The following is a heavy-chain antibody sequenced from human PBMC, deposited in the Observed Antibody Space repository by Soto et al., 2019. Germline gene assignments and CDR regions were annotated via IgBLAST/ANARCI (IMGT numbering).Heavy chain of an antibody. V-gene: IGHV3-30-3*01. J-gene: IGHJ4*02. CDR1: GFPFSSYS. Sequence: AGGSLRLSCAASGFPFSSYSMHWVRQAPSKGLEWVAVISYDGSNKYYADSVKGRFTISRDNSKNTLYLQMNSLRAEDTAVYYCARDKTAIVVVTAYLFDYWGQGTLVTVSS. CDR3: ARDKTAIVVVTAYLFDY. CDR2: ISYDGSNK. D-gene: IGHD2-21*02.